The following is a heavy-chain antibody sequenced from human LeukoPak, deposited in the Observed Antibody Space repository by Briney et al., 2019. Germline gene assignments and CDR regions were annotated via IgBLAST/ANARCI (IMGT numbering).Heavy chain of an antibody. Sequence: GGSLRLSCAASGFTFSSYWMSWVRQAPGKGLEWVANIKQDGSEKYYVDSVKGRFTISRDNAKNSLYLQMNSLRAEDTAVYYCARDRRYDFWSGYLRGSDYWGQGTLVTVSS. CDR3: ARDRRYDFWSGYLRGSDY. J-gene: IGHJ4*02. CDR1: GFTFSSYW. CDR2: IKQDGSEK. V-gene: IGHV3-7*01. D-gene: IGHD3-3*01.